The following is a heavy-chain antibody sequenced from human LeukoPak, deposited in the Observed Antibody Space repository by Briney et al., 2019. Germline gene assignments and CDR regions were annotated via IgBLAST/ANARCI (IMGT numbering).Heavy chain of an antibody. CDR3: ARADRDYGGNSEAFDI. D-gene: IGHD4-23*01. V-gene: IGHV1-18*01. CDR2: ISAYNGNT. CDR1: GYTFTSYG. J-gene: IGHJ3*02. Sequence: ASVKVSCKASGYTFTSYGISWVRQAPGQGLEWMGWISAYNGNTNYAQKLQGRVTMTRDMSTSTVYMELSSLRSEDTAVYYCARADRDYGGNSEAFDIWGQGTMVTVSS.